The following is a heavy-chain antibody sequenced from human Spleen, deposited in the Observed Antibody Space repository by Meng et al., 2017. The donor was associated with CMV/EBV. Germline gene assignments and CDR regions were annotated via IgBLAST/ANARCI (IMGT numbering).Heavy chain of an antibody. CDR1: GFTVSTTY. D-gene: IGHD2-21*01. Sequence: AASGFTVSTTYMSWVRQAPGKGLEWVGRIKSKTDGGTTDYAAPVKGRFTISRDDSKNTLYLQMNSLKTEDTAVYYCTLWLWSGGFDPWGQGTLVTVSS. CDR2: IKSKTDGGTT. V-gene: IGHV3-15*01. J-gene: IGHJ5*02. CDR3: TLWLWSGGFDP.